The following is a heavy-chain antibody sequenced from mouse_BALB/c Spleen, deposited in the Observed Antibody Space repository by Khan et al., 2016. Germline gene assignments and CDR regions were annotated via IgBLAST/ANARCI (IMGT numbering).Heavy chain of an antibody. CDR2: IKTYTGEA. V-gene: IGHV9-1*02. D-gene: IGHD3-1*01. CDR1: GYTFTNYG. CDR3: ARRRQLGRYYAMDY. J-gene: IGHJ4*01. Sequence: QIQLVQSGPELKKPGETVKISCKASGYTFTNYGMNWVKQAPGKGLKWMGWIKTYTGEATYVDDFKGRFAFSLETSASTAYLQINNLKNEDMATYFCARRRQLGRYYAMDYWGQGTSVTVSS.